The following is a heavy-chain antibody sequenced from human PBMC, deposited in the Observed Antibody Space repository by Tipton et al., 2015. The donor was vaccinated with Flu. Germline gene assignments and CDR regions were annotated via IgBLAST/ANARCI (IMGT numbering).Heavy chain of an antibody. D-gene: IGHD1-26*01. CDR1: GGSISSHY. CDR3: GVGITGYYFDY. CDR2: LSYSGST. Sequence: GLVKPSETLSLTCTVSGGSISSHYWSWIRQPPGKGLEWIGYLSYSGSTNYKPSLKSRVTISVDTSKKHLSLRLNSVTAADTAFYYCGVGITGYYFDYWGQGTLVTVSS. J-gene: IGHJ4*02. V-gene: IGHV4-59*11.